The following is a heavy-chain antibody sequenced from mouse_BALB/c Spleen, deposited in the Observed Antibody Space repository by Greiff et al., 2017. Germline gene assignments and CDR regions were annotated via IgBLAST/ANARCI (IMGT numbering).Heavy chain of an antibody. CDR3: SYYRYDGFAY. J-gene: IGHJ3*01. Sequence: EVHLVESGGGLVQPGGSRKLSCAASGFTFSSFGMHWVRQAPEKGLEWVAYISSGSSTIYYADTVKGRFTISSDNPKNTLFLQMTSLRSEDTAMYYCSYYRYDGFAYWGQGTLVTVSA. CDR2: ISSGSSTI. V-gene: IGHV5-17*02. D-gene: IGHD2-14*01. CDR1: GFTFSSFG.